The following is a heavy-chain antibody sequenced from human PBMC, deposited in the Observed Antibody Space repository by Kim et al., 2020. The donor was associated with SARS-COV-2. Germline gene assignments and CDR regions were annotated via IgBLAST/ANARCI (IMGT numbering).Heavy chain of an antibody. CDR3: ATFLTGYFLSDAFDI. D-gene: IGHD3-9*01. CDR1: GFTFSSYA. V-gene: IGHV3-23*01. Sequence: GGSLRLSCAASGFTFSSYARSWVRQAPGKGLEWVSAISGSGGSTYYADSVKGRFTISRDNSKNTLYLQMNSLRAEDTAVYYCATFLTGYFLSDAFDIWGQGTMVTVSS. CDR2: ISGSGGST. J-gene: IGHJ3*02.